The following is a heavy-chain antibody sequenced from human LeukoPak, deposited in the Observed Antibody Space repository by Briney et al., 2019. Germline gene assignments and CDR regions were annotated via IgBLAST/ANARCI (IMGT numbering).Heavy chain of an antibody. CDR3: AKGSSGWYGDFDY. CDR2: IRYDGTNK. V-gene: IGHV3-30*02. CDR1: GFTFSSYD. Sequence: GGSLRLSCAASGFTFSSYDMHWVRQAPGKGLEWVAFIRYDGTNKYYADSVKGRFTISRDNSKNTLYLQMNSLRAEDTAVYYCAKGSSGWYGDFDYWGQGTLVTVSS. J-gene: IGHJ4*02. D-gene: IGHD6-19*01.